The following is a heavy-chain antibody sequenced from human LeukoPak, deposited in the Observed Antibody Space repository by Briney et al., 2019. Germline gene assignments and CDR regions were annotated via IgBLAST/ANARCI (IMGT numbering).Heavy chain of an antibody. CDR3: ARADATDIVATISS. CDR1: GGSISSGDYY. J-gene: IGHJ4*02. D-gene: IGHD5-12*01. V-gene: IGHV4-30-4*01. CDR2: IYYSGST. Sequence: PSQTLSLTCTVSGGSISSGDYYWSWIRQPPGKGLEWIGYIYYSGSTYYNPSLKSRVTISVDTSKNQFSLKLSSVTAADTAVYYCARADATDIVATISSWGQGTLVTVSS.